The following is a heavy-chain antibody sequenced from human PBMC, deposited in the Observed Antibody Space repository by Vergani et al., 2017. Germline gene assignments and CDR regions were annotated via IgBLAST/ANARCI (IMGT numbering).Heavy chain of an antibody. CDR1: GFTFDDYA. V-gene: IGHV3-9*01. Sequence: EVQLVESGGGLVQPGGSLRLSCAASGFTFDDYAMHWVRQAPGKGLEWVSGISWNSGSIGYADSVKGRFTISRDNAKNSLYLQMNSLRAEDTALYYCAKDHSSSWYDWYFDLWGRGTLVTVSS. D-gene: IGHD6-13*01. CDR2: ISWNSGSI. CDR3: AKDHSSSWYDWYFDL. J-gene: IGHJ2*01.